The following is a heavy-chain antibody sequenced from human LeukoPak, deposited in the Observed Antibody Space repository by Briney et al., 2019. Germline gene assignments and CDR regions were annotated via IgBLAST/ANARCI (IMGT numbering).Heavy chain of an antibody. CDR2: IKQDGSEK. CDR1: GFRFSTYW. V-gene: IGHV3-7*01. CDR3: ARDDLRVVVAATGFDY. Sequence: PGGSLRLSCAASGFRFSTYWMSWVRQAPGKGLEWVANIKQDGSEKYYVDSVKGRFTISRDNAKNSLYLQMNSLRAEDTAVYYCARDDLRVVVAATGFDYWGQGTLVTVSS. D-gene: IGHD2-15*01. J-gene: IGHJ4*02.